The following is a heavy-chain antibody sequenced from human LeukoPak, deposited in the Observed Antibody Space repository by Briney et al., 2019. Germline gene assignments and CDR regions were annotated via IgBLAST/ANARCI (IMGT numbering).Heavy chain of an antibody. CDR3: AHLVWEYVGGLDV. CDR1: GFTFSTYA. Sequence: SGGSLRLSCAASGFTFSTYAMNWVRQAPGKGLEWVSGIYTNGRDTRYADSVKGRFTISRDNSKNTLYLQMHSLRVEDTAVYYCAHLVWEYVGGLDVWGQGTTVTVSS. D-gene: IGHD3/OR15-3a*01. CDR2: IYTNGRDT. V-gene: IGHV3-23*05. J-gene: IGHJ6*02.